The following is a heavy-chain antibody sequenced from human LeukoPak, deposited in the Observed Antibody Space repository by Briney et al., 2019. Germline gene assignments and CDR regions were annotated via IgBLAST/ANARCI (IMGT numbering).Heavy chain of an antibody. CDR3: ARPGSSWYRDYYYYMDV. CDR2: ISISGTTI. CDR1: GFTFSDYE. D-gene: IGHD6-13*01. Sequence: GGSLRLSCAASGFTFSDYEMNWVRQAPGKGLEWLSHISISGTTIHYADSVKGRFTISRDNAKNSLYLQMNSLRAEDTAVYYCARPGSSWYRDYYYYMDVWGKGTTVTVSS. J-gene: IGHJ6*03. V-gene: IGHV3-48*03.